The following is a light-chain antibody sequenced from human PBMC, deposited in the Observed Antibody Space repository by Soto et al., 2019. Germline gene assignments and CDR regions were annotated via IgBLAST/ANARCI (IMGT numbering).Light chain of an antibody. Sequence: VMTKSTGTLSLSPGERATLSCRASQSVSSSYLAWYQQKPGQAPRLLIYGASSRATGIPDRFSGSGSGTDFTLTISNLQSEDFAVYYCHQYNKWPPITFGQRTRLEIK. CDR2: GAS. J-gene: IGKJ5*01. CDR3: HQYNKWPPIT. CDR1: QSVSSSY. V-gene: IGKV3D-15*01.